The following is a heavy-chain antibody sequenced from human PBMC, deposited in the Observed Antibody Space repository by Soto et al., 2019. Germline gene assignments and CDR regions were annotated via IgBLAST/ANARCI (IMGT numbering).Heavy chain of an antibody. V-gene: IGHV1-46*03. Sequence: GAPVKVSCKASGYTFTSYYINWVRQAPGHGLEWMGIINPSGGTTTYAQKFQGGVTMTRDTSTSTVYMELSSLRSEDTAVYYCARGGGVPTAPWHFDFWGQGTLVTVSS. CDR1: GYTFTSYY. J-gene: IGHJ4*02. CDR2: INPSGGTT. CDR3: ARGGGVPTAPWHFDF. D-gene: IGHD2-2*01.